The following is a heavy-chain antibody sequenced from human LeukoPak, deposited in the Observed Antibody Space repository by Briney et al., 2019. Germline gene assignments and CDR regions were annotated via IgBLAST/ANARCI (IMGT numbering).Heavy chain of an antibody. CDR2: ISSSGSTI. CDR3: ARDHSSPSYYYYYYMDV. D-gene: IGHD2-2*01. V-gene: IGHV3-11*01. CDR1: GFTFSDYY. Sequence: KPGGSLRLSCAASGFTFSDYYMSWIRQAPGKGLEWVSYISSSGSTIYYADSVKGRFTISRDNAKNSLYPQMNSLRAEDTAVYYCARDHSSPSYYYYYYMDVWGKGTTVTVSS. J-gene: IGHJ6*03.